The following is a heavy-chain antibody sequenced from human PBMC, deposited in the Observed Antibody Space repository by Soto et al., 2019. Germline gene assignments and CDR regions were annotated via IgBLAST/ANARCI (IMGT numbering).Heavy chain of an antibody. CDR2: VSYDGSNK. J-gene: IGHJ6*01. D-gene: IGHD6-6*01. Sequence: QVQLVESGGGVVQPGRSLRLSCAASGFTFSSYGMHWVRQAPDKGLEWVAVVSYDGSNKFYSDSVKGRFTISRDNSKNTLYLQMNSLRAEDTAVYYCAKGEGGSSSSPWYSGMDVW. CDR1: GFTFSSYG. CDR3: AKGEGGSSSSPWYSGMDV. V-gene: IGHV3-30*18.